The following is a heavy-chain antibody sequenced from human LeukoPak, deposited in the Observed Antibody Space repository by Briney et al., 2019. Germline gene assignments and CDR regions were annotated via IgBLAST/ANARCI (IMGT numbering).Heavy chain of an antibody. Sequence: GGSLRLSCAASGFTFSSYSMNWVRQAPGKGLEWVSSISSSSSYIYYADSVKGRFTISRDNAKNSLYLQMNSLRAEDTAVYYCARETAAAPPAYYYYYMDVWGKGTTVTVSS. D-gene: IGHD6-13*01. CDR1: GFTFSSYS. CDR3: ARETAAAPPAYYYYYMDV. V-gene: IGHV3-21*01. J-gene: IGHJ6*03. CDR2: ISSSSSYI.